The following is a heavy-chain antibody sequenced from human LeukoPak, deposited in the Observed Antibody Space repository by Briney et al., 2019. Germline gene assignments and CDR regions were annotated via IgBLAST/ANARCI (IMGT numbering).Heavy chain of an antibody. CDR3: AREKYYDFWTDAFDI. V-gene: IGHV4-59*01. CDR1: GGSFSSYY. Sequence: SETLSLTCAVYGGSFSSYYWSWIRQPPGKGLEWIGYIYYSGSTNYNPSLKSRVTISVDTSKNQFSLKLSSVTAADTAVYYCAREKYYDFWTDAFDIWGQGTMVTVSS. J-gene: IGHJ3*02. D-gene: IGHD3-3*01. CDR2: IYYSGST.